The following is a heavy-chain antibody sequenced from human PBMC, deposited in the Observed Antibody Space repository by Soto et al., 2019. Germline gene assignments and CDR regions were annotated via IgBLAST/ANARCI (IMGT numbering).Heavy chain of an antibody. CDR2: IDPSDSYI. CDR3: ARHYICRGGDCYYYGMDV. V-gene: IGHV5-10-1*01. J-gene: IGHJ6*02. D-gene: IGHD3-16*01. Sequence: GESLKISCKVSGYSFTKYWISWVRQMPGKGLEWMGRIDPSDSYINYSPSFQGHVTISADKSINTAYLQWSSLRASDTAIYYCARHYICRGGDCYYYGMDVWGQGTTVTSP. CDR1: GYSFTKYW.